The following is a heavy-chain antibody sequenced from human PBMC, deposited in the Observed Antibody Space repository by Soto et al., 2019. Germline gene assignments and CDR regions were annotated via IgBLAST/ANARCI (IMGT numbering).Heavy chain of an antibody. J-gene: IGHJ4*02. Sequence: ASVKVSCKASGYTFTSYCTSWVRQAPGQGLEWMGWISAYNGNTNYAQKLQGRVTMTTDTSTSTAYMELRSLRSDDTAVYYCARVGIFGVVTDFDYWGQGTLVTVSS. D-gene: IGHD3-3*01. CDR1: GYTFTSYC. V-gene: IGHV1-18*04. CDR2: ISAYNGNT. CDR3: ARVGIFGVVTDFDY.